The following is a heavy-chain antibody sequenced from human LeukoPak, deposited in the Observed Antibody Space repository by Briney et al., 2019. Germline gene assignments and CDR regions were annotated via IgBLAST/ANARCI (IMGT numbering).Heavy chain of an antibody. CDR1: GFTVSNNY. J-gene: IGHJ4*02. D-gene: IGHD1-26*01. CDR2: IYSGGRT. Sequence: GGSLRLSCAVSGFTVSNNYMNWVHQAPGKGLEWVSIIYSGGRTYYADSAKGRFTISRDIFKNTVYLQMNSLRAEDTAVYYCAREGATTAFDYWGQGTLVTVSS. CDR3: AREGATTAFDY. V-gene: IGHV3-53*01.